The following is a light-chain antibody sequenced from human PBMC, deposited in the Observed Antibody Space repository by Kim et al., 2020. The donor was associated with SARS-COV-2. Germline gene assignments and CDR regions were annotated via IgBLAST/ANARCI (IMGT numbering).Light chain of an antibody. CDR3: CSHAGSYTWV. J-gene: IGLJ3*02. V-gene: IGLV2-11*01. CDR2: DVN. CDR1: SSDVGGYDS. Sequence: QSALTQPRSVSGSPGQSVTMSCTGTSSDVGGYDSVSWYQHHAGTAPKLMIYDVNKWPSGVPDRFSGSKSGNTASLTISGLQAEDEADYYCCSHAGSYTWVFGGGTQLTVL.